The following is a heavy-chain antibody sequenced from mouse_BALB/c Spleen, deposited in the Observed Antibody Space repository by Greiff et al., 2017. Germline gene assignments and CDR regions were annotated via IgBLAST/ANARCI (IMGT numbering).Heavy chain of an antibody. CDR3: ARGGIDY. CDR1: GFTFSSFG. CDR2: ISSGSSTI. J-gene: IGHJ2*01. V-gene: IGHV5-17*02. Sequence: DVMLVESGGGLVQPGGSRKLSCAASGFTFSSFGMHWVRQAPEKGLEWVAYISSGSSTIYYADTVKGRFTISRDNPKNTLFLQMTSLRSEDTAMYYCARGGIDYWGQGTTLTVSS.